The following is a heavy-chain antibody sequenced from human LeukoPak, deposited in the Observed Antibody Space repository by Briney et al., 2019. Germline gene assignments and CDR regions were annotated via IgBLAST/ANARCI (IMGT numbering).Heavy chain of an antibody. CDR2: IYYSGGT. J-gene: IGHJ6*02. CDR3: ARRGRSPNYYYHGMDV. D-gene: IGHD3-10*01. V-gene: IGHV4-59*08. CDR1: GGSISSYY. Sequence: SETLSLTCTVSGGSISSYYWSWIRQPPGKGLEWIGYIYYSGGTNYNPSLKSRVTISVDTSKNQFSLKLSSVTAADTAVYYCARRGRSPNYYYHGMDVWGQGTTVTVSS.